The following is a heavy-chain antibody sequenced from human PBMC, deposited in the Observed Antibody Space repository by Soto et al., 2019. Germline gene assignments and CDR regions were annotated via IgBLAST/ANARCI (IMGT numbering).Heavy chain of an antibody. CDR2: AHHSGRT. CDR1: GGSISSSSYY. Sequence: SQTLSLTCTVSGGSISSSSYYWGWIRQPPGKGLEWIGEAHHSGRTNYNPSLKSRVTISVDRSQNHFSLQLTSVTAADTAVYYCARSEAQALDYWGQGTLVTLSS. J-gene: IGHJ4*02. CDR3: ARSEAQALDY. V-gene: IGHV4-39*07.